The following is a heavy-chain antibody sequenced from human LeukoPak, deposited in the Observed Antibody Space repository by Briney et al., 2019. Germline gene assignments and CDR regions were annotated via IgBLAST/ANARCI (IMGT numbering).Heavy chain of an antibody. CDR2: FYSGGST. D-gene: IGHD5-24*01. CDR1: GFTFSSYE. Sequence: GGSLRLSCAASGFTFSSYEMYWVRQAPGKGLEWVSVFYSGGSTYYADSVRGRFTISRDTSRNTLDLQMTSLRAEDTAVYYCARLAGDGLPLFDDWGQGTLVTVSS. CDR3: ARLAGDGLPLFDD. V-gene: IGHV3-66*04. J-gene: IGHJ4*02.